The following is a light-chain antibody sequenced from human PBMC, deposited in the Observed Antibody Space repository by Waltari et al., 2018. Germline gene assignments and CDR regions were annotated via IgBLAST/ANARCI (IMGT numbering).Light chain of an antibody. CDR2: DTD. J-gene: IGLJ3*02. CDR1: TGDVTSGQY. CDR3: LISYSGSRPGV. V-gene: IGLV7-46*01. Sequence: QAVVTQEPSVTVSPGGTVTLTCGSSTGDVTSGQYVYRLQQEPGKGPRTLIYDTDKKHIVNPALFSGSLVGGKAALTLSGGQPEDEAEYFCLISYSGSRPGVFGGGTKLTVL.